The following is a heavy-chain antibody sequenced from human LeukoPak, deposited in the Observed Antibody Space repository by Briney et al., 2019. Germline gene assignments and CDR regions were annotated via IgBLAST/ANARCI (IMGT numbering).Heavy chain of an antibody. D-gene: IGHD3-3*01. J-gene: IGHJ4*02. Sequence: PGGSLRLSCAASGFTFSSYAMSWVRQAPGKGLEWVSAIRGSGGSTYYADSVKGRFTISRDNSKNTLYLQMNSLRAEDTAVYYCAKGETYYDFWSGYYFDYWGQGTLVTVPS. CDR3: AKGETYYDFWSGYYFDY. CDR2: IRGSGGST. CDR1: GFTFSSYA. V-gene: IGHV3-23*01.